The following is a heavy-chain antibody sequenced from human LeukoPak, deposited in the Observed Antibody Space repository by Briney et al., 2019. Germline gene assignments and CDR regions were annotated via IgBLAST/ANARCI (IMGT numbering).Heavy chain of an antibody. CDR2: LTNSGTNT. CDR3: AKSVVVGRVFPGLDY. D-gene: IGHD2-21*01. V-gene: IGHV3-23*01. Sequence: GGSLRLSCAASGFTFSSYAMSWVRQAPGKGLEWVSSLTNSGTNTYYADSVKGRFTISRDNSKNTLYLQMNSLRAEDTAVYYCAKSVVVGRVFPGLDYWAREPWSPSPQ. CDR1: GFTFSSYA. J-gene: IGHJ4*02.